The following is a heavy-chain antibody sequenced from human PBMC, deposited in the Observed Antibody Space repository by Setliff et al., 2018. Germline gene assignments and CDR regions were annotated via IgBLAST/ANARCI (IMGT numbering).Heavy chain of an antibody. CDR1: GGSISSHY. CDR3: ARDRLLVGARYAMDV. V-gene: IGHV4-59*11. J-gene: IGHJ6*03. Sequence: PSETLSLTCTVSGGSISSHYWSWIRQPPGKGLEWIGEIYHSGSTNYNPSLKSRVTISVDKSKNQFSLKLSSVTAADTAVYYCARDRLLVGARYAMDVWGKGTTVTVSS. CDR2: IYHSGST. D-gene: IGHD1-26*01.